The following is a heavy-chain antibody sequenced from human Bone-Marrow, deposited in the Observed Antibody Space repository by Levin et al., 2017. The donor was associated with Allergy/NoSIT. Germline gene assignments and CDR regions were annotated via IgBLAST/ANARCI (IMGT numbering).Heavy chain of an antibody. D-gene: IGHD6-25*01. CDR1: GFTFSNAW. CDR3: TKGVGGYPYYYYGMDV. J-gene: IGHJ6*02. CDR2: IKSKTDGGTT. V-gene: IGHV3-15*01. Sequence: SCAASGFTFSNAWMSWVRQAPGKGLEWVGRIKSKTDGGTTDYAAPVKGRFTISRDDSKNTLYLQMNSLQTEDTAVYYCTKGVGGYPYYYYGMDVWGQGTTVTVSS.